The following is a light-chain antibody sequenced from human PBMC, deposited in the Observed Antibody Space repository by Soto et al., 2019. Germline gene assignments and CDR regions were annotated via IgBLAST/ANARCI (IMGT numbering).Light chain of an antibody. V-gene: IGLV2-14*01. CDR1: SSDVGGYNS. CDR2: EVS. CDR3: TSYKSSGTWV. Sequence: QSVLTQPASVSGSLGQSITISCTGTSSDVGGYNSVSWYQQHPGKAPKLMIYEVSNRPSGVSNRFSASKSGNTASLTISGLQTEDETDYYCTSYKSSGTWVFGGGTKVTVL. J-gene: IGLJ3*02.